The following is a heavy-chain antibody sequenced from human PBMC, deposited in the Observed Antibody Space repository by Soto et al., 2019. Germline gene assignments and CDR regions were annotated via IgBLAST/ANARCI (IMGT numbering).Heavy chain of an antibody. Sequence: SETLSLTCAVSGDSISSSRHHWGWIRQPPGKGLEWIGTIYYMGNTYYNPSLKSRVTISVDTSKNQFALKVSSVIAADPAVYYCATHHTTLSYYYYMDVWGKGTTVTVSS. CDR2: IYYMGNT. D-gene: IGHD1-1*01. CDR1: GDSISSSRHH. J-gene: IGHJ6*03. CDR3: ATHHTTLSYYYYMDV. V-gene: IGHV4-39*01.